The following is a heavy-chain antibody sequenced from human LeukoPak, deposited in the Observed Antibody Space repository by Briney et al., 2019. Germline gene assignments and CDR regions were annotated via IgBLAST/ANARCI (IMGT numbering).Heavy chain of an antibody. CDR3: ARQGVAAAGIGYFDY. V-gene: IGHV4-39*01. CDR2: IYYSGST. J-gene: IGHJ4*02. D-gene: IGHD6-13*01. CDR1: GGSISSSSYY. Sequence: SETLSLTCTVSGGSISSSSYYWGWIRQPPGKGREWIGSIYYSGSTYYNPSLKSRVTISVDTSKNQFSLKLSSVTAADTAVYYCARQGVAAAGIGYFDYWGQGTLVTVSS.